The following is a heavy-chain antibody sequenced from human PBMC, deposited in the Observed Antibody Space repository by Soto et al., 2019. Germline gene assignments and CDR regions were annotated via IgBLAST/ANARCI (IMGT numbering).Heavy chain of an antibody. CDR3: ARDGHQTYGMEV. Sequence: SETLSLTCTVSGGSISSGGYYWSWIRQHPGKGLEWIGYIYYSGSTYYNPSLKSRVTISVDTSKNQFSLKLSSVTAADTAVYYCARDGHQTYGMEVWGQGTTVTVSS. CDR2: IYYSGST. J-gene: IGHJ6*02. V-gene: IGHV4-31*03. CDR1: GGSISSGGYY.